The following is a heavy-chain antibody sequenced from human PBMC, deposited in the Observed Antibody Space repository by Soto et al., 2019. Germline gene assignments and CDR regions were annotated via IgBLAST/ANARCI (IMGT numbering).Heavy chain of an antibody. V-gene: IGHV1-2*04. J-gene: IGHJ4*02. CDR1: GYTFTGYY. CDR3: ARTHCSSTRCYVGSWDY. D-gene: IGHD2-2*01. Sequence: QVQLVQSGAEVKKPGASVKVSCRASGYTFTGYYMHWVRQAPGQGLEWMGWINPNSGGTNYAQSLQGWVTMTRDTPISTAYMKLSRLRSDDTAVYYCARTHCSSTRCYVGSWDYWGQGTLVTVSS. CDR2: INPNSGGT.